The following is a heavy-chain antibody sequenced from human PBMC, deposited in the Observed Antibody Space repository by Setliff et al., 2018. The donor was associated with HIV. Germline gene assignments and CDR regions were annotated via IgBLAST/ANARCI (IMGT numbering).Heavy chain of an antibody. D-gene: IGHD6-19*01. CDR3: GTVRIAVPDDFDF. J-gene: IGHJ4*02. V-gene: IGHV1-69-2*01. CDR2: VDPEDGET. CDR1: GYSFTTYF. Sequence: ASVKVSCKASGYSFTTYFMHWVRQAPGKGLEWMGRVDPEDGETIYAERFRGRISLTVDKSTGTAYMELNRLRSEDTAGYYCGTVRIAVPDDFDFWGQGTLVTVSS.